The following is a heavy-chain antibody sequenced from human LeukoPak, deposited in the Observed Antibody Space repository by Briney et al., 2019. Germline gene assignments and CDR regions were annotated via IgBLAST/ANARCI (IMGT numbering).Heavy chain of an antibody. CDR2: ISSSSSYI. CDR3: ARELAVAGSEFDY. Sequence: GGSLRLSCAASGFTFSSYSMNWVRQAPGKGLEWVSSISSSSSYIYYADSVKGRFTISRDNAKNSLYLQMNSLRAGDTAVYYCARELAVAGSEFDYWGQGTLVTVSS. CDR1: GFTFSSYS. D-gene: IGHD6-19*01. J-gene: IGHJ4*02. V-gene: IGHV3-21*01.